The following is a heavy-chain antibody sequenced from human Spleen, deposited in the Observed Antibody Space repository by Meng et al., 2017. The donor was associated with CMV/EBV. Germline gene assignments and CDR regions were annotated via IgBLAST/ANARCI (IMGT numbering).Heavy chain of an antibody. CDR3: AKLMDTTMAY. CDR2: MSYDGSNK. CDR1: GFTFSDYA. D-gene: IGHD5-18*01. J-gene: IGHJ4*02. V-gene: IGHV3-30-3*02. Sequence: GGSLRLSCSASGFTFSDYAIHWVRQAQGKGLEWVAVMSYDGSNKNYADSVGGRFTISRDNSKKTLYLQMNSLRAEDTAMYYCAKLMDTTMAYWGQGTLVTVSS.